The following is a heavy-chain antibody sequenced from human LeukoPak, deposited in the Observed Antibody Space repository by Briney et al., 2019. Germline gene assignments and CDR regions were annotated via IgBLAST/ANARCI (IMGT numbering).Heavy chain of an antibody. V-gene: IGHV3-33*01. Sequence: PGGSLRLSCAASGFIFSTYGLHWVRQAPGKGLEWVAVIFSDGYTKYYAASVKDRFTISRDNSKNTLYLHMNSLIPGDTGVYYSARASGPFDFWGRGTLLTVSS. J-gene: IGHJ4*02. CDR1: GFIFSTYG. CDR2: IFSDGYTK. CDR3: ARASGPFDF. D-gene: IGHD3-10*01.